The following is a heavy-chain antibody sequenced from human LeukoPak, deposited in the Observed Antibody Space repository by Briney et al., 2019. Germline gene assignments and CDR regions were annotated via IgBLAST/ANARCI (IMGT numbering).Heavy chain of an antibody. CDR3: AREGGRWLQIRGVFDY. CDR1: GGTFSSYA. D-gene: IGHD5-24*01. V-gene: IGHV1-69*13. Sequence: ASVKVSCKASGGTFSSYAISWVRQAPGQGLEWMGGIIPIFGTANYAQKFQGRVTITADESTSTAYMELSSLRSEDTAVYYCAREGGRWLQIRGVFDYWGQGTLVTVSS. CDR2: IIPIFGTA. J-gene: IGHJ4*02.